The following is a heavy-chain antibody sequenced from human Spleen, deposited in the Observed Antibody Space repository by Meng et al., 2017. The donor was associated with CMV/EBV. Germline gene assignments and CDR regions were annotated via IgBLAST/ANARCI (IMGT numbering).Heavy chain of an antibody. CDR2: TYYRSKWYN. CDR1: GDSVSSDSAS. J-gene: IGHJ6*02. Sequence: ETLSLTCAISGDSVSSDSASWNWIRQSPSRGLEWLGRTYYRSKWYNDYAVSVEGRITINPDTSKNQFSLQLNSVTPEDTAVYYCARGPRARYFYYGMDVWGQGTTVTVSS. CDR3: ARGPRARYFYYGMDV. V-gene: IGHV6-1*01.